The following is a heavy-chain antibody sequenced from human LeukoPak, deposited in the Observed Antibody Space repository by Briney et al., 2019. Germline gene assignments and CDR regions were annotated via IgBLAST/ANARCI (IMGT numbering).Heavy chain of an antibody. Sequence: GESLKISCKGSGYSFTSYWIGWVRQMPGKGLEWMGIIYPGDSDTRYSPSFQGQVTISADKSIGTAYLQWSSLKASDTAIYYCARTPGSSFGYFDYWGQGTLVTVSS. CDR1: GYSFTSYW. CDR2: IYPGDSDT. V-gene: IGHV5-51*01. D-gene: IGHD1-26*01. CDR3: ARTPGSSFGYFDY. J-gene: IGHJ4*02.